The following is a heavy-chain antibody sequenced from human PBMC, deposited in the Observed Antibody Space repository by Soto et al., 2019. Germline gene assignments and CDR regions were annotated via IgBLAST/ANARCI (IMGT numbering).Heavy chain of an antibody. D-gene: IGHD5-18*01. V-gene: IGHV4-34*01. J-gene: IGHJ6*03. CDR1: GGSVRCYY. Sequence: SETLSLTCAVYGGSVRCYYWGGIRQPTGKGLEWIGSINYSGSTNYNPSLKSRVTISVDTSKNQFSLKLSAVTAADTAVYYCARTNTALADLYFYYYYMDVWGKGTTVTVSS. CDR2: INYSGST. CDR3: ARTNTALADLYFYYYYMDV.